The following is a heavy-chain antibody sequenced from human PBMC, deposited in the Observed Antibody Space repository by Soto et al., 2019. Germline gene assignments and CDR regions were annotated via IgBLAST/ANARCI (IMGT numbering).Heavy chain of an antibody. CDR2: ISYDGSNK. V-gene: IGHV3-30*18. CDR1: GFTFSSYG. J-gene: IGHJ6*02. Sequence: GGSLRLSCAASGFTFSSYGMHWVRQAPGKGLEWVAVISYDGSNKYYADSVKGRFTISRDNSKNTLYLQMNSLRAEDTAVYYCAKGGDYYGSGSYYSHYYYYYGMDVWGQGTTVTVSS. CDR3: AKGGDYYGSGSYYSHYYYYYGMDV. D-gene: IGHD3-10*01.